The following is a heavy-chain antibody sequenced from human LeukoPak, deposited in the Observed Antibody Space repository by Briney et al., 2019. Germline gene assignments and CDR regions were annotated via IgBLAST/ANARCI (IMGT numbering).Heavy chain of an antibody. Sequence: PSEALSLTCTVSGTSISSNNYYWGWIRQPPGKGLEWIASIYYSGRTYSNPSLKSRVSISVDTSKNHFSLKLSSVTAADTAVYYCARGRGAYYDFWSGNLDYWGQGTLVTVSS. CDR3: ARGRGAYYDFWSGNLDY. CDR2: IYYSGRT. D-gene: IGHD3-3*01. J-gene: IGHJ4*02. V-gene: IGHV4-39*02. CDR1: GTSISSNNYY.